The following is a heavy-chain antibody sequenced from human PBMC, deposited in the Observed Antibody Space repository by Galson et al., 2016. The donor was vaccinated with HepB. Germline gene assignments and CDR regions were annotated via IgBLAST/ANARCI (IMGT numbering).Heavy chain of an antibody. CDR1: RGTLRNYA. V-gene: IGHV1-69*13. D-gene: IGHD6-6*01. CDR3: VRDRRPVARRYSWFDP. J-gene: IGHJ5*02. CDR2: IIPFRDAV. Sequence: SVKVSCKASRGTLRNYATSWVRQVPGQGLEWMGGIIPFRDAVHSARRFEGRFTVTVDESSTTAYMELSSLRSDDTAVYFCVRDRRPVARRYSWFDPWGQGTRVTVSS.